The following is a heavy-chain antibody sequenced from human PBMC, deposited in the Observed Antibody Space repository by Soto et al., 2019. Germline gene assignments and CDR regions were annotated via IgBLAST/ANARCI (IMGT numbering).Heavy chain of an antibody. V-gene: IGHV1-2*04. CDR2: VDPNGGGS. J-gene: IGHJ4*02. D-gene: IGHD4-17*01. CDR1: GYSFTDYK. Sequence: QGQLLQSGAEVKKPGASVKVSCKTSGYSFTDYKLHWVRQAPGQGLEWMGWVDPNGGGSNSAQKFQGSVTMTWATARTTAYLDLTRLTTNDTATYFCATWVDYGDFEGFDFWGQGTLVTVSS. CDR3: ATWVDYGDFEGFDF.